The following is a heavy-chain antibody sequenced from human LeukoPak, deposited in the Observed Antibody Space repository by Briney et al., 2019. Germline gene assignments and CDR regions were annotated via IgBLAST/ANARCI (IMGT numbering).Heavy chain of an antibody. J-gene: IGHJ4*02. CDR1: GGSFSGYY. Sequence: PSETLSLTCAVYGGSFSGYYWSWIRQPPGKGPEWIGEINHSGSTNYNPSLKSRVTISVDTSKNQFSLKLSSVTAADTAVYYCARSPYSSGWSGVDYWGQGTLVTVSS. V-gene: IGHV4-34*01. CDR3: ARSPYSSGWSGVDY. CDR2: INHSGST. D-gene: IGHD6-19*01.